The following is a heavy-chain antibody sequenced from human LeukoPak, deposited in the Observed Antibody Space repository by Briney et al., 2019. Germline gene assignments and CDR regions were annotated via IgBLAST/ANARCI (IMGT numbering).Heavy chain of an antibody. V-gene: IGHV3-73*01. Sequence: GGSLRLSCAASGFTFSGSAMQWGRQASGKGLEWVGRIRSKANSYATAYAASVKGRFTISRDDSKNTGYLQMNSLKTEDTALYFCTRYKRTYCSSTSCYGGAFDYWGQRTLVTVSS. D-gene: IGHD2-2*01. CDR1: GFTFSGSA. J-gene: IGHJ4*03. CDR3: TRYKRTYCSSTSCYGGAFDY. CDR2: IRSKANSYAT.